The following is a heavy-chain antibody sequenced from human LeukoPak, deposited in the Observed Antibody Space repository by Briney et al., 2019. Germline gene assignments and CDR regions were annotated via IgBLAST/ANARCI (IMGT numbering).Heavy chain of an antibody. V-gene: IGHV3-64D*06. CDR1: GPTFNRDW. CDR2: IGPNGAST. Sequence: GGSLRLSCTNSGPTFNRDWMGWLRQAPGKGLEYVSSIGPNGASTLYADSVKGRFTISRDNSKNALYLQLTSLRLEDTALYYCVKDLTGTWSFGYWGQGTLVTVSS. CDR3: VKDLTGTWSFGY. D-gene: IGHD3-9*01. J-gene: IGHJ4*02.